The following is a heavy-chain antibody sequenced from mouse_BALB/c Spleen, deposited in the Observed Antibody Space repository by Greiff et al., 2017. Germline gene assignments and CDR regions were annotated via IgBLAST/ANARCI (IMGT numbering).Heavy chain of an antibody. CDR1: GYTFTSYW. V-gene: IGHV1-87*01. J-gene: IGHJ2*01. D-gene: IGHD2-4*01. Sequence: QVQLQQSGAELARPGASVKLSCKASGYTFTSYWMQWVKQRPGQGLEWIGAIYPGDGDTRYTQKFKGKATLTADKSSSTAYMQLSSLASEDSAVYYCARSLDYDQVDYWGQGTTLTVSS. CDR2: IYPGDGDT. CDR3: ARSLDYDQVDY.